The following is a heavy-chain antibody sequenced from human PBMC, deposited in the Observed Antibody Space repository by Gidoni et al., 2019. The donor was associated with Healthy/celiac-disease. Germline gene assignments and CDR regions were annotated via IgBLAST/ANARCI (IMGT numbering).Heavy chain of an antibody. CDR1: GGPLSSYA. Sequence: QVQLVQSGAEVKKPGSSVKVSCKASGGPLSSYAISWVRQAPGQGLEWMGGIIPILGTANYAQKFQGRVTITADESTSTAYMELSSLRSEDTAVYYCARTVHDNRDDAFDIWGQGTMVTVSS. CDR3: ARTVHDNRDDAFDI. J-gene: IGHJ3*02. V-gene: IGHV1-69*01. CDR2: IIPILGTA. D-gene: IGHD3-22*01.